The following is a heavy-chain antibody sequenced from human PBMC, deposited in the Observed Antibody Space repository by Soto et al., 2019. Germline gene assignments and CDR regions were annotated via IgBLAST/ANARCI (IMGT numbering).Heavy chain of an antibody. CDR1: GYTFTSYG. D-gene: IGHD6-13*01. J-gene: IGHJ4*02. CDR3: ARAYSSSWYKIAVAGDNFDY. V-gene: IGHV1-18*01. CDR2: ISAYNGNT. Sequence: ASVKVSCKASGYTFTSYGISWVRQAPGQGLEWMGWISAYNGNTNYAQKLQGRITMTTDTSTSTAYMELRSLRSDDTAVYYCARAYSSSWYKIAVAGDNFDYWGQGTLVTVS.